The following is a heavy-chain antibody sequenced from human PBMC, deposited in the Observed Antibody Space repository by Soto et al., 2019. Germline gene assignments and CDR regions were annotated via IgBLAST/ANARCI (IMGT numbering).Heavy chain of an antibody. D-gene: IGHD3-22*01. V-gene: IGHV3-48*02. CDR2: ISRSSTTI. J-gene: IGHJ4*02. CDR3: ARSPYYYDSSNYYGY. Sequence: EVQLVESGGGLVQPGGSLRLSCAASGFTFSSYGMNWVRQAPGKGLEWVSYISRSSTTIYYADAVKGRFTIYRDNAKNYLYLQLNSLRDEDTAVYYCARSPYYYDSSNYYGYWGQGALVTVSS. CDR1: GFTFSSYG.